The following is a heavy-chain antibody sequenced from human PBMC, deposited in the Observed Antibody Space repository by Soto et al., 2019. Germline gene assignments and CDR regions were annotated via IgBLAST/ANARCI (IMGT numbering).Heavy chain of an antibody. J-gene: IGHJ6*03. Sequence: KQSQTLSLTCTVSGGSISSYYWSWIRQPPGKGLEWIGYIYYSGSTNYNPSLKSRVTISVDTSKNQFSLKLSSVTAADTAMYYCARARYCSSTSCYAGYYYYMDVWGKGTTVTVSS. CDR2: IYYSGST. CDR3: ARARYCSSTSCYAGYYYYMDV. V-gene: IGHV4-59*08. CDR1: GGSISSYY. D-gene: IGHD2-2*01.